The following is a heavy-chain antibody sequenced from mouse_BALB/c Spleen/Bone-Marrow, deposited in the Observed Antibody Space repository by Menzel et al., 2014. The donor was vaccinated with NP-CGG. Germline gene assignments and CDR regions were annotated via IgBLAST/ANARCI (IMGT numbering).Heavy chain of an antibody. D-gene: IGHD2-4*01. CDR2: IWGDGST. CDR3: ARGEDYDDYYAMDY. V-gene: IGHV2-6-7*01. CDR1: GFSLTGYG. Sequence: VQLVESGPGLVAPSQRLSITCTVSGFSLTGYGVNWVRQPPGKGLEWLGMIWGDGSTDYNSALKSRLSISKDNSKSQVFLKMNSLQTDDTARYYWARGEDYDDYYAMDYWGQGTSVTVSS. J-gene: IGHJ4*01.